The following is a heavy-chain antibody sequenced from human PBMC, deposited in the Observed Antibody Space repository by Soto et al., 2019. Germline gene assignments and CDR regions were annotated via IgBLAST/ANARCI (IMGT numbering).Heavy chain of an antibody. CDR1: GGSISSYY. D-gene: IGHD3-10*01. CDR2: VHHSWGS. J-gene: IGHJ6*02. Sequence: QVQLQESGPGLVKPSETMSLSCTVSGGSISSYYWSWFRQSPGKRMEWIGYVHHSWGSSYNPSLQSRVAISLDTSKSQFSLKVTSVTATDTAVYYCARQGFGPLHGRVDVWGQGTTVTVSS. CDR3: ARQGFGPLHGRVDV. V-gene: IGHV4-59*08.